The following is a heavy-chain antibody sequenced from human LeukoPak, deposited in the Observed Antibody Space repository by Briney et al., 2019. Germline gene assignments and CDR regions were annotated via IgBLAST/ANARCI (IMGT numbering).Heavy chain of an antibody. V-gene: IGHV3-30*18. CDR1: GFTFTNAW. CDR3: AKVGSGSGYFDY. J-gene: IGHJ4*02. CDR2: ISYDGSNK. D-gene: IGHD1-26*01. Sequence: SGGSLRLSCEASGFTFTNAWMSWVRQAPGKGLEWVAVISYDGSNKYYADSVKGRFTISRDNSKNTLYLQMNSLRAEDTAVYYCAKVGSGSGYFDYWGQGTLVTVSS.